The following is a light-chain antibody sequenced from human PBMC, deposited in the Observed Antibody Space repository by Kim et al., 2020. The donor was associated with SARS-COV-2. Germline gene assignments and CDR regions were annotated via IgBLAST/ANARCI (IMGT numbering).Light chain of an antibody. J-gene: IGLJ1*01. V-gene: IGLV2-14*01. CDR2: EVN. CDR3: SSYRSSTTLAYV. CDR1: SSDVGGYNY. Sequence: QSVLTQSASVSGSPGQSITISCTGTSSDVGGYNYVSWYQQYPCKAPKLMIYEVNNRPSGVSNRFSGSKSGNTASLTISGLQAEDEADYYCSSYRSSTTLAYVFGTGTKVTVL.